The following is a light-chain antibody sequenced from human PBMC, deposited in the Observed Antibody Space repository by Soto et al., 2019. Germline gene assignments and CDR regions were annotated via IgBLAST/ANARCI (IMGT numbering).Light chain of an antibody. CDR1: QSISDN. J-gene: IGKJ4*01. CDR3: QQSFSTPPT. CDR2: AAS. V-gene: IGKV1-39*01. Sequence: DIQMTQSPSSLSASVGDRVAITCRASQSISDNLNWYQHKPGTAPNPXIYAASSLQSGVPSRFSGSGYGTDFNLTISSLQPEDFVTYYCQQSFSTPPTFGGGTKVDIK.